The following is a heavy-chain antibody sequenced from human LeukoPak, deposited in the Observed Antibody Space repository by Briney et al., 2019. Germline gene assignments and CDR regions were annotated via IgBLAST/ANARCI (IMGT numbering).Heavy chain of an antibody. CDR1: GFTFDDYA. V-gene: IGHV3-9*01. CDR2: ISWNSGSI. D-gene: IGHD6-13*01. J-gene: IGHJ4*02. Sequence: GGSLRLSCAASGFTFDDYAMHWVRQAPGKGLEWVSGISWNSGSIGYADSVKGRFTISRDNAKNSPYLQMNSLRAEDTALYYCAKGSAAGSPPRDYWGQGTLVTVSS. CDR3: AKGSAAGSPPRDY.